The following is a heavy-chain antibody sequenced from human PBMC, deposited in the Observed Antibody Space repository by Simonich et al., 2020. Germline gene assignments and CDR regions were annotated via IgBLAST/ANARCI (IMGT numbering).Heavy chain of an antibody. CDR1: GGSFSGYY. V-gene: IGHV4-34*01. D-gene: IGHD1-1*01. Sequence: QVQLQQWGAGLLKPSETLSLTFAVYGGSFSGYYWSWIRQPPGKGLEWIGEINHNGSTNYNPSLKSRVTISVDTSKNQFSLKLSSVTAADTAVYYCARHLQLGPFDYWGQGTLVTVSS. CDR3: ARHLQLGPFDY. J-gene: IGHJ4*02. CDR2: INHNGST.